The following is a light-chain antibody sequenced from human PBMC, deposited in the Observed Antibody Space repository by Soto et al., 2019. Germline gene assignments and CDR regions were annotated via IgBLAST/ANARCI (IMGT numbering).Light chain of an antibody. V-gene: IGKV3-11*01. J-gene: IGKJ4*01. CDR2: DAS. CDR3: QQYNNWPGT. CDR1: QSVSSY. Sequence: EIVLTQSPATLSLSPVERATLSCRASQSVSSYLAWYQQKPGQAPRLLIYDASNRATGIPARFSGSGSGTEFTLTISSLQSEDFAVYYCQQYNNWPGTFGGGTKVDIK.